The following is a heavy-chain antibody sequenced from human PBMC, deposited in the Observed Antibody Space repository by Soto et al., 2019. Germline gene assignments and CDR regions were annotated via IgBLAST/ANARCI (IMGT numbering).Heavy chain of an antibody. D-gene: IGHD3-16*01. J-gene: IGHJ6*02. Sequence: SVKVSCKASGGTFSSYAISWVRQAPGQGLEWMGGIIPIFGTANYAQKFQGRVTITADESTSTAYMELSSVRSEDTAVYYCARGGRAMSNYYYYGMDVWGQGTTVTVSS. CDR2: IIPIFGTA. CDR3: ARGGRAMSNYYYYGMDV. V-gene: IGHV1-69*13. CDR1: GGTFSSYA.